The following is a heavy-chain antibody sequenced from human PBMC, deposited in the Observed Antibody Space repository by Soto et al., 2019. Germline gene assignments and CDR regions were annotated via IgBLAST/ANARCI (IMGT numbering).Heavy chain of an antibody. CDR2: INSDGYTT. J-gene: IGHJ3*02. Sequence: PGGSLRLSCAASGFTFSTYAMSWVRQAPGKGLEWVSAINSDGYTTYYADSVKGRFTISRANSMNALFLQINSLRVEDTAVYYCAHPRGYGVFDAYDIWGQGTLGTVSS. CDR1: GFTFSTYA. V-gene: IGHV3-23*01. CDR3: AHPRGYGVFDAYDI. D-gene: IGHD4-17*01.